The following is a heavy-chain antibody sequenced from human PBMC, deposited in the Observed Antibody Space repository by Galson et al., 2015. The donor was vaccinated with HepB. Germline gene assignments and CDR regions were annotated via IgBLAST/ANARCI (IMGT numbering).Heavy chain of an antibody. J-gene: IGHJ4*02. Sequence: SLRLSCAASGFSFSGYCMSWVRQAPGKGLEWVANIKQDGSEKYYVDSVKGRFTISRDNAKNSLYLQMNSLRAEGTAVYYCARDRGWGLRLAVTVDFWGQGTLVTVSS. CDR2: IKQDGSEK. CDR1: GFSFSGYC. CDR3: ARDRGWGLRLAVTVDF. V-gene: IGHV3-7*03. D-gene: IGHD1-26*01.